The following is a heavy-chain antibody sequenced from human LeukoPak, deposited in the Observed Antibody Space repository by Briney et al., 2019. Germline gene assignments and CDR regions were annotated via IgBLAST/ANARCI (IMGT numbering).Heavy chain of an antibody. V-gene: IGHV4-39*07. J-gene: IGHJ5*02. CDR3: ARALLSRRYNWFDP. D-gene: IGHD2-15*01. CDR2: IYYSGST. CDR1: GGSISSSSYY. Sequence: SETLSLTCTVSGGSISSSSYYWGWIRQPPGRGLEWIGSIYYSGSTYYNPSLKSRVTISVDTSKNQFSLKLSSVTAADPAVYYCARALLSRRYNWFDPWGQGTLVTVSS.